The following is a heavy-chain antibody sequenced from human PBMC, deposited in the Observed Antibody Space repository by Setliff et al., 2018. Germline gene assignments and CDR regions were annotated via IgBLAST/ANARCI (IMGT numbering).Heavy chain of an antibody. V-gene: IGHV1-18*01. CDR2: ISVYNGDT. D-gene: IGHD5-18*01. CDR3: ARAPSVELVTIRTNSWFTY. J-gene: IGHJ4*02. Sequence: ASVKVSCKASGCTFRNYAFAWVRQAPGQGLEWVGWISVYNGDTNYAQKFQGRVTLTTDTSTSTAYMELRSLTSDDSAFYYCARAPSVELVTIRTNSWFTYWGQGTLGTVSS. CDR1: GCTFRNYA.